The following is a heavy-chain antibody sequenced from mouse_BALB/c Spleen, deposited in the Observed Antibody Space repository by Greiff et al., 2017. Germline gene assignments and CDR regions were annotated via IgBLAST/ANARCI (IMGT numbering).Heavy chain of an antibody. CDR2: IDPANGNT. CDR3: AREGDTTAGFAY. CDR1: GFNIKDTY. D-gene: IGHD3-3*01. J-gene: IGHJ3*01. V-gene: IGHV14-3*02. Sequence: EVKLQESGAELVKPGASVKLSCTASGFNIKDTYMHWVKQTPEQGLEWIGRIDPANGNTKYDPNVQGKATITADTASNKAYLQLSSLTSEATAVSFCAREGDTTAGFAYWGQGTLVTVSA.